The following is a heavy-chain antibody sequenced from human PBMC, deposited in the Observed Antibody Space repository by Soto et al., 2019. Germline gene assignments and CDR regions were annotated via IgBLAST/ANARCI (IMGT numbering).Heavy chain of an antibody. CDR2: ISYDGSNK. Sequence: GGSLRLSCAASGFTFSSYGMHLVRQAPGKGLEWVAVISYDGSNKYYADSVKGRFTISRDNSKNTLYLQMNSLRAEDTAVYYCAKDLLSDLRSIDYWGQGTLVTVSS. D-gene: IGHD3-10*01. V-gene: IGHV3-30*18. CDR3: AKDLLSDLRSIDY. CDR1: GFTFSSYG. J-gene: IGHJ4*02.